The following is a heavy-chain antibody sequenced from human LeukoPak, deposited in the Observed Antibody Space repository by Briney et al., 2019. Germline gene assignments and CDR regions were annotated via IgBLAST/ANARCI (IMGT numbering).Heavy chain of an antibody. J-gene: IGHJ4*02. CDR1: GYSISSGDY. Sequence: SETLSLTCAVYGYSISSGDYWGWIRQPPGQGLEWIGTISHSGSAYYNPSLKSRVTISLDTSKNQSSLRLSSVTAADTAVYYCARHPIGTAMVSYFDYWGQGTLVTVSS. V-gene: IGHV4-38-2*01. D-gene: IGHD5-18*01. CDR3: ARHPIGTAMVSYFDY. CDR2: ISHSGSA.